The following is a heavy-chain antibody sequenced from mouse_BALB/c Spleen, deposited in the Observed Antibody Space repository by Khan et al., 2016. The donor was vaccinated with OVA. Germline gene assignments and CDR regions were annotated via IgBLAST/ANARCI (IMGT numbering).Heavy chain of an antibody. CDR1: DYTFTDYP. J-gene: IGHJ3*01. D-gene: IGHD2-3*01. CDR3: VRDDGYSLFAY. V-gene: IGHV1S137*01. CDR2: VSTYYGNT. Sequence: QVQLQQSGPELVRPGVSVKISCKGPDYTFTDYPMHWVRQSHVKSLEWTGAVSTYYGNTNYNQKFKGKAIMTVDKSSSTAYMELARLTSEDSAIYYCVRDDGYSLFAYWGQGTLVTVSA.